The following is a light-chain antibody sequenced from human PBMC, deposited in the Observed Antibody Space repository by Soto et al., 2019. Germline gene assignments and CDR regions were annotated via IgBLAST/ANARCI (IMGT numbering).Light chain of an antibody. J-gene: IGKJ4*01. Sequence: DIQMTQSPSSVSASVGDRVTITGRASQDINNWLAWYQQKPGKAPKLLIYTTSSLQSGVPSRFSGSGSGTVFTLTISSLQPEDFATYYFQRANSFPLTFGGGTKVAIK. CDR1: QDINNW. V-gene: IGKV1D-12*01. CDR3: QRANSFPLT. CDR2: TTS.